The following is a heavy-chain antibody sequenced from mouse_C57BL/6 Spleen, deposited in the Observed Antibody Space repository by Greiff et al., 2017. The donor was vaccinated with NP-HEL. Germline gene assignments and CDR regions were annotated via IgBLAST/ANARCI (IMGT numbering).Heavy chain of an antibody. J-gene: IGHJ4*01. CDR2: IDPSDSET. Sequence: QVQLKQPGAELVRPGSSVKLSCKASGYTFTSYWMHWVKQRPIQGLEWIGNIDPSDSETHYNQKFKDKATLTVDKSSSTAYMQLSSLTSEDSAVYYCARGYYYGSSSLYAMDYWGQGTSVTVSS. D-gene: IGHD1-1*01. CDR1: GYTFTSYW. CDR3: ARGYYYGSSSLYAMDY. V-gene: IGHV1-52*01.